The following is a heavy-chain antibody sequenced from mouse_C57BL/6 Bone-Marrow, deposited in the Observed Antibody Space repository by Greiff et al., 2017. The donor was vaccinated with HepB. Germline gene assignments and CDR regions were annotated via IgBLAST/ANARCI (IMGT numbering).Heavy chain of an antibody. CDR3: TRRAYYSKGWYFDV. D-gene: IGHD2-5*01. CDR1: GYTFTSYW. J-gene: IGHJ1*03. V-gene: IGHV1-5*01. Sequence: VQLQQSGTVLARPGASVKMSCKTSGYTFTSYWMHWVKQRPGQGLEWIGAIYPGNSDTSYNQKFKGKAKLTAVTSASTAYMELSSLTNEDSAVYYCTRRAYYSKGWYFDVWGTGTTVTVSS. CDR2: IYPGNSDT.